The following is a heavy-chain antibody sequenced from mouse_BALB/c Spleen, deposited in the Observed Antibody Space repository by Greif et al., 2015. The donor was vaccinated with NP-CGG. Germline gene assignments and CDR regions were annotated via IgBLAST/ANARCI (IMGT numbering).Heavy chain of an antibody. J-gene: IGHJ2*01. V-gene: IGHV14-4*02. CDR3: KGMGNYYGSSYDY. CDR1: GFNIKDYY. Sequence: EVQLQQSGAELVRSGASVKLSCTASGFNIKDYYMHWVKQRPEQGLEWIGWIDPENGDTEYAPKFQGKATMTADTSSNTAYLQLSSLTSEDTAVYYCKGMGNYYGSSYDYWGQGTTLTVSS. D-gene: IGHD1-1*01. CDR2: IDPENGDT.